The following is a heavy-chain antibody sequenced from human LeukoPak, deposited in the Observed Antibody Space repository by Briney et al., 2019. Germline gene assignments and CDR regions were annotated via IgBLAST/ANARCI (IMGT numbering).Heavy chain of an antibody. D-gene: IGHD3-22*01. Sequence: SETLSLTCTVSGGSISSGAYYWSWIRQHPGKGLEWIGYIYYSGSTYYNPSLKSRITISVDTSKNQFSLKLSSVTAADTAVYYCARAPSSDWYFNYWGRGTLLTVSS. J-gene: IGHJ4*02. V-gene: IGHV4-31*03. CDR2: IYYSGST. CDR3: ARAPSSDWYFNY. CDR1: GGSISSGAYY.